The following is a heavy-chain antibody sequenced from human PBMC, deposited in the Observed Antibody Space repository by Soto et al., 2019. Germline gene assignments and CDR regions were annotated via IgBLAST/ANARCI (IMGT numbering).Heavy chain of an antibody. V-gene: IGHV3-9*01. Sequence: GGSLRLSCADSGFTFDDYAMHWVRQAPGKGLEWVSGISWNSGSIGYADSVKGRFTISRDNAKNSLYLQMNSLRAEDTALYYCAKGGNYETFYYGMDVWGQGTTVTVSS. J-gene: IGHJ6*02. CDR2: ISWNSGSI. D-gene: IGHD1-7*01. CDR3: AKGGNYETFYYGMDV. CDR1: GFTFDDYA.